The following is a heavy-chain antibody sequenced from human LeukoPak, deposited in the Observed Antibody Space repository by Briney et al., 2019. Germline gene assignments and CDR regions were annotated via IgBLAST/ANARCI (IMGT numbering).Heavy chain of an antibody. CDR1: GYSISSGYY. V-gene: IGHV4-38-2*01. CDR3: ARRNGDYGRGADPPYDY. D-gene: IGHD4-17*01. J-gene: IGHJ4*02. Sequence: KPSETLSLTCAVSGYSISSGYYWGWIRQPPGKGLEWIGSIYHSGSTYYNPSLKSRVTISVDTSKNQFSLKLSSVTAADTAVYYCARRNGDYGRGADPPYDYWGQGTLVTVSS. CDR2: IYHSGST.